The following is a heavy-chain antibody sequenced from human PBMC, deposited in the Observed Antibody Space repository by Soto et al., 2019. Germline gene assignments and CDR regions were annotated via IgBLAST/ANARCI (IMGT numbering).Heavy chain of an antibody. D-gene: IGHD2-21*01. Sequence: QVQLQESGPGLVKPSETLSLTCSVSGGSVSSESYCWSWIRQTPGKGLEWIGNVENSGSTKYNPSLKSRVTISVDTSKNQFSLKLSSVTGADTAVYYCARERGDSHWIDPWGQGTLVTVSS. CDR1: GGSVSSESYC. CDR2: VENSGST. CDR3: ARERGDSHWIDP. J-gene: IGHJ5*02. V-gene: IGHV4-61*01.